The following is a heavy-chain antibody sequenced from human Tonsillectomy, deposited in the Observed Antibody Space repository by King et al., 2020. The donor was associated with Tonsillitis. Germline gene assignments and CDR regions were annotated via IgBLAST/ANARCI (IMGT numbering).Heavy chain of an antibody. J-gene: IGHJ4*02. CDR3: ARDTDERYHTFDY. Sequence: VQLVESGGGLVKPGGSLRLSCAASGFTFSTYRMNWVRQAPGKGLEWVATIYSSSDYIYYADSVKGRFTISRDNAKSSLYLQLSSLRAEDTAVYYCARDTDERYHTFDYWGQGTLVNVSS. CDR2: IYSSSDYI. V-gene: IGHV3-21*01. D-gene: IGHD5-24*01. CDR1: GFTFSTYR.